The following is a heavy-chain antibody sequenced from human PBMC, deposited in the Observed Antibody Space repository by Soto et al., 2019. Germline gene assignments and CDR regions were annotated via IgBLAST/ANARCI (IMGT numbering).Heavy chain of an antibody. CDR1: GYNLTSYG. Sequence: QVQLMQSGAEVKKPGASVRVSCKASGYNLTSYGISWVRQAPGQGLEWMGWISPYNGNTNYAQKFQGRATVTTDTSTSTAYMDLSSLRSDDTAVYYCAREWEYSGFDDDYYHYGMDVWGQGTTVTASS. CDR2: ISPYNGNT. CDR3: AREWEYSGFDDDYYHYGMDV. J-gene: IGHJ6*02. V-gene: IGHV1-18*01. D-gene: IGHD5-12*01.